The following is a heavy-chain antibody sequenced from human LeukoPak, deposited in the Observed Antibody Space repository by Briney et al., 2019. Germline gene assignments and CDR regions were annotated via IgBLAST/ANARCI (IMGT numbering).Heavy chain of an antibody. CDR1: GGSISSGSYY. CDR2: IYTSGST. D-gene: IGHD6-13*01. J-gene: IGHJ4*02. Sequence: PSETLSLTCTVSGGSISSGSYYWSWIRQPAGKGLEWIGRIYTSGSTSYNPSLKSRITISVDTSKNQFSLKLSSVTAADTAVYYCAVLAAAGNYFDYWGQGTLVTVSS. V-gene: IGHV4-61*02. CDR3: AVLAAAGNYFDY.